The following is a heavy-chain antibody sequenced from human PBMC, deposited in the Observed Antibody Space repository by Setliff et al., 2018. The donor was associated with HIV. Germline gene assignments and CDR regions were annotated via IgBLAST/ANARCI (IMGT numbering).Heavy chain of an antibody. J-gene: IGHJ4*02. V-gene: IGHV1-69*05. CDR2: IIPIFGTA. Sequence: SVKVSCKASGGTFSSYAISWVRQAPGQGLEWMGGIIPIFGTANYAQKFQGRVTITTDESTSTAYMELSSLRSEDTAVYYCARDLPGYYDSSGYWSGYFDNWGQGTLVTVS. CDR1: GGTFSSYA. D-gene: IGHD3-22*01. CDR3: ARDLPGYYDSSGYWSGYFDN.